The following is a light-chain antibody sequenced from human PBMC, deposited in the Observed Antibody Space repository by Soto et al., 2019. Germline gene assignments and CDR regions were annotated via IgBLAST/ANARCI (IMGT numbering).Light chain of an antibody. CDR3: QHYNNWPFT. CDR2: RAS. J-gene: IGKJ2*01. V-gene: IGKV3-20*01. Sequence: EIVLTQSPGTLSLSPGERATLSCRASQSVSSNYVAWYQQKPGQTPKVLIYRASSRATGIPDRFSGSGSGTDFTLTISRLEPEDFAMYYCQHYNNWPFTFGQGTKLEIK. CDR1: QSVSSNY.